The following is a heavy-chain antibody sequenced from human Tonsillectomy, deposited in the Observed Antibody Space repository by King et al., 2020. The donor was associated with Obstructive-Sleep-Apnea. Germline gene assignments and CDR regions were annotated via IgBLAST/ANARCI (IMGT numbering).Heavy chain of an antibody. V-gene: IGHV1-2*02. CDR2: ISPNSGAT. CDR3: ARNMSAYDSTSPAY. D-gene: IGHD3-16*01. J-gene: IGHJ4*02. CDR1: GYTFSGYY. Sequence: QLVQSGAEVKKPGASVKVSCKASGYTFSGYYIHWVRQAPGQGLEWMGWISPNSGATQYAQKFQGRVTLTRDTSISTAYMDLSRLTSDDTAMFYCARNMSAYDSTSPAYWGQGTLVTVSS.